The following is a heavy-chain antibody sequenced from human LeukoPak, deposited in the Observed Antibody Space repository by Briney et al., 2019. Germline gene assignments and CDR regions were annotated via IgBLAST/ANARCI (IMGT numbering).Heavy chain of an antibody. D-gene: IGHD6-19*01. CDR2: IYTSGST. J-gene: IGHJ4*02. Sequence: SETLSLTCTVSGGSISSYYWSWIRQPAGKGLEWIGRIYTSGSTDYNPSLKSRVTMSADTYKNQFSLKLSSVTAADTAVYYCAREAAVAGRGFDYWGQGTLVIVSS. V-gene: IGHV4-4*07. CDR3: AREAAVAGRGFDY. CDR1: GGSISSYY.